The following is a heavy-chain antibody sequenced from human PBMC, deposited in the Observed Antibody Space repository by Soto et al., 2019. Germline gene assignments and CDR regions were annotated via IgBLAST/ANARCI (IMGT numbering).Heavy chain of an antibody. CDR2: ISAYNGNT. V-gene: IGHV1-18*01. J-gene: IGHJ5*02. D-gene: IGHD6-19*01. Sequence: QVQLVQSGAEVKKPGASVKVSCKASGYTFTSYGISWVRQAPGQGLEWMGWISAYNGNTNYAQTLQGRVTMTTETSTSTAYMELRSLRSDDTPEYYCERAGCVKARFDPWGQGSLVTVSS. CDR3: ERAGCVKARFDP. CDR1: GYTFTSYG.